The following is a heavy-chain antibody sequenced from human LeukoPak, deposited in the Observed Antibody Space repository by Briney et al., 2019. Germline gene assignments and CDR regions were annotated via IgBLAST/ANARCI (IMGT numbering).Heavy chain of an antibody. V-gene: IGHV4-34*01. CDR2: INHSGGT. J-gene: IGHJ5*02. CDR3: ARASFVVVPAAIVWFDP. D-gene: IGHD2-2*02. Sequence: PSETLSLTCAVYGGSFSGYYWSWIRQPPGKGLEWIGEINHSGGTNYNPSLKSRVTISVDTSKNQFSLKLSSVTAADTAVYYCARASFVVVPAAIVWFDPWGQGTLVTVSS. CDR1: GGSFSGYY.